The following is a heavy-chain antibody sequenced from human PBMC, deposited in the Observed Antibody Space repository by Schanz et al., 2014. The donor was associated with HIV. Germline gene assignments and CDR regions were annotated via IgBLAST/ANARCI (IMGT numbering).Heavy chain of an antibody. V-gene: IGHV3-21*04. Sequence: EVQLLESGGGLVQPGGSLRLSCAASGFTFMRHTMNWVRQAPGKGLEWVSSISDRSDYLHYADSVKGRFTISRDNAKNSLYLQMNSLRAEDTALYYCAKDRGVVSGMVTNYYYGMDVWGQGTTVTVSS. D-gene: IGHD5-18*01. CDR2: ISDRSDYL. J-gene: IGHJ6*02. CDR3: AKDRGVVSGMVTNYYYGMDV. CDR1: GFTFMRHT.